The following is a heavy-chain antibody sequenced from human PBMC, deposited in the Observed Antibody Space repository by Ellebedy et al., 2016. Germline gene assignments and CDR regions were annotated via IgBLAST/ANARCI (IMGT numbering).Heavy chain of an antibody. J-gene: IGHJ5*02. D-gene: IGHD2/OR15-2a*01. CDR3: ARHDYLGVGDNWFNP. Sequence: SETLSLXCTVSGGSISSTTYYWGWIRQPPGKGLEWIGSIYYSGIYYSGNPYYNPSLKSRVTVSVDTSKNQFSLRLTSVTAADTAVYYCARHDYLGVGDNWFNPWGQGMLITVSS. CDR2: IYYSGIYYSGNP. V-gene: IGHV4-39*01. CDR1: GGSISSTTYY.